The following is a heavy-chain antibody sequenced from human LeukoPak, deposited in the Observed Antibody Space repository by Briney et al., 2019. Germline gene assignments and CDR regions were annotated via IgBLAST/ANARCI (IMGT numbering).Heavy chain of an antibody. Sequence: PSETLSLTCTISGDSISSSSDYWGWIRQPPGKGLEWIGSIFHSGSTYYNPSLKSRVTISVDTSKNQFSLKLSSVTAADTAVYFCARVRIGETSYDASDVWGLGTMVTVSS. V-gene: IGHV4-39*07. CDR2: IFHSGST. CDR1: GDSISSSSDY. J-gene: IGHJ3*01. D-gene: IGHD1-26*01. CDR3: ARVRIGETSYDASDV.